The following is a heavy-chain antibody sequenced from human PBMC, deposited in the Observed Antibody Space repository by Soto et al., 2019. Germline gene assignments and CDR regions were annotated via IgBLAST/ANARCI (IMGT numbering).Heavy chain of an antibody. V-gene: IGHV3-15*07. CDR1: GFTFSNAW. J-gene: IGHJ4*01. CDR3: TTDSYITSIIVRFDY. Sequence: GSLRLSCAASGFTFSNAWINWVRQAPGKGLEWVGRVKSKNDGGTTNFAAPVKGRFAISRDDSKNMVYLEMNSLQTEDTAIYYCTTDSYITSIIVRFDYWGHGTLVTVSS. CDR2: VKSKNDGGTT. D-gene: IGHD3-22*01.